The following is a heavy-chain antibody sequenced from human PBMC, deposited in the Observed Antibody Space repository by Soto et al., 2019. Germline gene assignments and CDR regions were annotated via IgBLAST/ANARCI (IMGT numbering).Heavy chain of an antibody. Sequence: VHLVESGGGVVQPGRSLRLSCAASGFTFSNYAMHWVRQAPGKGLEWLAVISDDGNKEQLADSVKGRFTISRDNSKNTLYLQINRLRDEDTAVYQCVASALSFDYWGQGTLVTVSS. CDR2: ISDDGNKE. CDR1: GFTFSNYA. CDR3: VASALSFDY. V-gene: IGHV3-30-3*01. D-gene: IGHD3-16*02. J-gene: IGHJ4*02.